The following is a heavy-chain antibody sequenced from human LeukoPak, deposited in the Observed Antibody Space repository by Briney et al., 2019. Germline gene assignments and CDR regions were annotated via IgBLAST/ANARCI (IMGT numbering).Heavy chain of an antibody. CDR2: ISDDGRTE. CDR1: GFTFSSHG. V-gene: IGHV3-30*18. Sequence: PGGSLRLSCAASGFTFSSHGMHWVRQAPGKGLELVAVISDDGRTEYYADSGKSRFTISIDNSKNTVSLQMNSLTDDDTAVFYCTKAGATGSRYNFDYWGQGTLVTVSS. D-gene: IGHD2-15*01. CDR3: TKAGATGSRYNFDY. J-gene: IGHJ4*02.